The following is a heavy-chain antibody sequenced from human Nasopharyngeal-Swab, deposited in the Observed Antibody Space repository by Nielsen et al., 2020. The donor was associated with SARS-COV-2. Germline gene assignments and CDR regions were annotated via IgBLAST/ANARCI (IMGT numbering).Heavy chain of an antibody. CDR1: GFTFSSYA. V-gene: IGHV3-30-3*01. CDR2: ISYDGSNK. J-gene: IGHJ4*02. CDR3: AKVPSGWYSALWY. Sequence: GESLKISCAASGFTFSSYAMHWVRQALGKGLEWVAVISYDGSNKYYADSVKGRFTISRDNSKNTLYLQMNSLRAEDTAVYYCAKVPSGWYSALWYWGQGTLVTVSS. D-gene: IGHD6-19*01.